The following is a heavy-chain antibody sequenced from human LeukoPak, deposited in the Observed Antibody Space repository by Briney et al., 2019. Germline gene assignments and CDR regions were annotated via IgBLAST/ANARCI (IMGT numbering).Heavy chain of an antibody. D-gene: IGHD3-22*01. CDR2: IKQDGSEK. CDR3: ARDFYDTSGYYYDY. CDR1: GFTFSSYW. J-gene: IGHJ4*02. V-gene: IGHV3-7*01. Sequence: GGSLRLSCAASGFTFSSYWMSWVRQAPGKGLEWVANIKQDGSEKYYVDSVKGRFTISRDNAKNSLYLQMNSLRAEDTAVYYCARDFYDTSGYYYDYWGQGTLVTVSS.